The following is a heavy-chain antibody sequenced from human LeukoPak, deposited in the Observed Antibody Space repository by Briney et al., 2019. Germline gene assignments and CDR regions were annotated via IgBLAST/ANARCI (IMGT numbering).Heavy chain of an antibody. D-gene: IGHD3-9*01. Sequence: GGSLRISCTASGFIFGDYAMSWVRQAPGKRLEWVGFIRSKTYGGTTEYAASVKGRFTIPRDDSKSIAYLQMNSLKTEDTAVYYCTRSYYDILTGYYLFDYWGQGTLVTVSS. CDR2: IRSKTYGGTT. CDR3: TRSYYDILTGYYLFDY. J-gene: IGHJ4*02. V-gene: IGHV3-49*04. CDR1: GFIFGDYA.